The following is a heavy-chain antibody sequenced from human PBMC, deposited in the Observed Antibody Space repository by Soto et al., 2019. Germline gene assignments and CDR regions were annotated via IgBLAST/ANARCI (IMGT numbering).Heavy chain of an antibody. CDR3: ARDRGNSWSSYFGLDV. D-gene: IGHD3-10*01. Sequence: QVQLQESGPGLLKPSETLSLSCTVSGDSVSSGRFYWSWVRQSPGRTLEWIGNITYNGRTKYSPSLQSRLSISMDTSKNQVSMRLPSVTAADTAVYYCARDRGNSWSSYFGLDVWGQGTKVTVSS. CDR2: ITYNGRT. CDR1: GDSVSSGRFY. V-gene: IGHV4-61*01. J-gene: IGHJ6*02.